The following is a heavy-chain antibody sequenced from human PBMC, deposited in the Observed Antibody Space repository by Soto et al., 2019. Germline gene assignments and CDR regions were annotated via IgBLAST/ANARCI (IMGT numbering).Heavy chain of an antibody. CDR1: GFTFSSYC. V-gene: IGHV3-48*02. Sequence: GGSLRLSCAASGFTFSSYCLNWVRQATGKGLEWVSYISSSSSTIYYADSVKGRFTISRDNAKNSLYLQMNSLRDEDTAVYYCASRLLWFGERSYYYGMDGWGQGTTVTVSS. CDR2: ISSSSSTI. J-gene: IGHJ6*02. D-gene: IGHD3-10*01. CDR3: ASRLLWFGERSYYYGMDG.